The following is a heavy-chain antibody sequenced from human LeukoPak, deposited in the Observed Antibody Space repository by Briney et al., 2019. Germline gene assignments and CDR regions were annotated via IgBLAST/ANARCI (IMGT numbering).Heavy chain of an antibody. J-gene: IGHJ4*02. CDR3: ARGGYFDY. CDR1: GGSISSYY. CDR2: IYYSGST. V-gene: IGHV4-59*12. D-gene: IGHD2-15*01. Sequence: SETLSLTCTVSGGSISSYYWSWIRQPPGKGLEWIGYIYYSGSTNYNPSLKSRVTISVDTSKNQFSLKLSSVTAADTAVYYCARGGYFDYWGPGTLVTVSS.